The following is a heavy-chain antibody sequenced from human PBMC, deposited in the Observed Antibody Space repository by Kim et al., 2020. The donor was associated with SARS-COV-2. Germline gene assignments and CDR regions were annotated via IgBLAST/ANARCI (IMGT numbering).Heavy chain of an antibody. CDR2: INAGKGNT. J-gene: IGHJ6*03. V-gene: IGHV1-3*01. CDR1: GYTFTSYA. D-gene: IGHD3-9*01. CDR3: ARDSYYDIFRYYYYYMDV. Sequence: ASVKVSCKASGYTFTSYAMHWVRQAPGQRLEWMGWINAGKGNTKYSQKFQGRVTITRDTSASTAYMELSSLRSEDTAVYYCARDSYYDIFRYYYYYMDVWGKGTTVTVSS.